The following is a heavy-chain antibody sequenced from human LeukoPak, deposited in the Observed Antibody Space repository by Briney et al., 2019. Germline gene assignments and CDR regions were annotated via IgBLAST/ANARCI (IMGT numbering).Heavy chain of an antibody. D-gene: IGHD6-19*01. V-gene: IGHV1-24*01. CDR2: FDPEDGET. CDR3: ATEYSSGWPFDY. Sequence: ASVKVSCKVSGAILIELSIHWVRQAPGKGLEWMGGFDPEDGETIYAQKFQGRVTMTEDTSTDTAYMELSSLRSEDTAVYYCATEYSSGWPFDYWGQGTLVTVSS. J-gene: IGHJ4*02. CDR1: GAILIELS.